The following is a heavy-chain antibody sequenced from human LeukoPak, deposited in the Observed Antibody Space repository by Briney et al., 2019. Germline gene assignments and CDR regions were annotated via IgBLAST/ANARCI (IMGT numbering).Heavy chain of an antibody. J-gene: IGHJ4*02. CDR1: GFTFSNYA. D-gene: IGHD6-6*01. V-gene: IGHV3-23*01. CDR3: AKDLARIGARQSDY. CDR2: ISDSVDST. Sequence: AGGSLRLSCAASGFTFSNYAMSWVRQAPGKGLEWVSGISDSVDSTHYADSVKGRFTISRDSSKNTLYLQMNSLRAEDTALYYCAKDLARIGARQSDYWGQGTLVTVSS.